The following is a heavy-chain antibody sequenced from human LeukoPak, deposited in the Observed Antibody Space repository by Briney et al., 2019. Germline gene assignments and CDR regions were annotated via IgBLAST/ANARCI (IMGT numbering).Heavy chain of an antibody. J-gene: IGHJ4*02. D-gene: IGHD1-1*01. CDR1: GITLSNYG. Sequence: PGGSLRLSCVVSGITLSNYGMSWVRQAPGKGLEWVAGISDSGGRTNYADSVKGRFTISRDGPKNTLYLQMNSLRAEDTALYYCVTDGDKWNDFEYWGQGTLVTVSS. CDR3: VTDGDKWNDFEY. V-gene: IGHV3-23*01. CDR2: ISDSGGRT.